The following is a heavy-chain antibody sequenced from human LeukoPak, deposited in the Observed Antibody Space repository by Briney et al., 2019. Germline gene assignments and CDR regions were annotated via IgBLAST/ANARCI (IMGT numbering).Heavy chain of an antibody. Sequence: PGGSLRLSCAASGFTFSNYWMTWVRQAPGKGLEWVANIKQDGSEEYYVDSVKGRFTISRDNAKNSFYLQVNSLRAEDTAVYYCARRYNYGYYFDYWGQGTLVTVSS. V-gene: IGHV3-7*03. CDR1: GFTFSNYW. D-gene: IGHD5-18*01. CDR2: IKQDGSEE. CDR3: ARRYNYGYYFDY. J-gene: IGHJ4*02.